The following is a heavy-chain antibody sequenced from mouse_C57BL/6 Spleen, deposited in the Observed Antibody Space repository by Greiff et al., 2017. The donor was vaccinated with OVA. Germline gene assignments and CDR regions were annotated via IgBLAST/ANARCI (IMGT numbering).Heavy chain of an antibody. Sequence: VQLQQSGAELVKPGASVKISCKASGYAFSSYWMNWVKQRPGKGLEWIGQIYPGDGDTNYNGKFKGKATLTADKSSSTAYMQLSSLTSEDAAVYFCAREEDGNYRFAYWGQGTLVTVSA. J-gene: IGHJ3*01. CDR3: AREEDGNYRFAY. D-gene: IGHD2-1*01. CDR2: IYPGDGDT. CDR1: GYAFSSYW. V-gene: IGHV1-80*01.